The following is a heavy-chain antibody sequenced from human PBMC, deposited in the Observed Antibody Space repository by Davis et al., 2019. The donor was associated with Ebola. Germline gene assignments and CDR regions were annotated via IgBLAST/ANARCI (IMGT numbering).Heavy chain of an antibody. D-gene: IGHD2-2*01. CDR3: ARNVGDTSCFY. Sequence: GGSLRLSCAASGVTFSDYSMSWVRQSPGKGLEWLSYISSGGVTTYYADSVKGRFTTSRDNAKNSLFLQMNSLRAENTAVYYCARNVGDTSCFYWGQGTLVTVSS. CDR2: ISSGGVTT. V-gene: IGHV3-48*01. J-gene: IGHJ4*02. CDR1: GVTFSDYS.